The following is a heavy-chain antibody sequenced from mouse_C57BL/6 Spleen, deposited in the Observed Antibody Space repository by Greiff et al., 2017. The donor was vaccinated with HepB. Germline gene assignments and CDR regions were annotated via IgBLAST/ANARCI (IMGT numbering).Heavy chain of an antibody. J-gene: IGHJ2*01. D-gene: IGHD2-4*01. V-gene: IGHV14-4*01. Sequence: EVQLQQSGAELVRPVASVKLSCTASGFNIKDDYMHWVKQRPEQGLEWIGWIDPENGDTEYASKFQGKATITADTSSNTAYLQLSSLTSEDTAVYYCTSIYYDYDRAYWGQGTTLTVSS. CDR2: IDPENGDT. CDR1: GFNIKDDY. CDR3: TSIYYDYDRAY.